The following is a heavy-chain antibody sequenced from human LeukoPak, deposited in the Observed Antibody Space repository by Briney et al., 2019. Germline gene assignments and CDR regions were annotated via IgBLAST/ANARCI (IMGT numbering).Heavy chain of an antibody. CDR3: ARTDTSSSGYFDY. J-gene: IGHJ4*02. CDR1: GFTFDDYA. D-gene: IGHD6-6*01. CDR2: ISWNSGSI. Sequence: GGSLRLSCAASGFTFDDYAMHWVRQAPGKGLEWVSGISWNSGSIGYADSVEGRFTISRDNAKNSLYLQMNSLRADDTAVYYCARTDTSSSGYFDYWGQGTLVTVSS. V-gene: IGHV3-9*01.